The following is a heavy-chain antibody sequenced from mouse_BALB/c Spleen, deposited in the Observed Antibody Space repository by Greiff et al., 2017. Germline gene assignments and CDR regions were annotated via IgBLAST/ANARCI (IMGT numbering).Heavy chain of an antibody. J-gene: IGHJ3*01. V-gene: IGHV1-14*01. CDR2: INPYNDGT. Sequence: EVKLQESGPELVKPGASVKMSCKASGYTFTSYVMHWVKQKPGQGLEWIGYINPYNDGTKYNEKFKGKATLTSDKSSSTAYMELSSLTSEDSAVYYCAILGGRHHSADWGQGTLVTVSA. D-gene: IGHD1-1*01. CDR1: GYTFTSYV. CDR3: AILGGRHHSAD.